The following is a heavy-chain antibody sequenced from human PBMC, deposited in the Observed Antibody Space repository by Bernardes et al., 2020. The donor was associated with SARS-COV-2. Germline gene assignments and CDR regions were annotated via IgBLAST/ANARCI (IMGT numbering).Heavy chain of an antibody. CDR2: INHSGST. J-gene: IGHJ4*02. D-gene: IGHD1-26*01. CDR1: GGSFSGYY. CDR3: ARDGGSYGIDY. V-gene: IGHV4-34*01. Sequence: SETLSLTCAVYGGSFSGYYWSWIRQPPGKGLEWIGEINHSGSTNYNPSLKSRVTISVDTSKNQFSLKLNSVTAADTAVYYCARDGGSYGIDYWGQGTLVTVSS.